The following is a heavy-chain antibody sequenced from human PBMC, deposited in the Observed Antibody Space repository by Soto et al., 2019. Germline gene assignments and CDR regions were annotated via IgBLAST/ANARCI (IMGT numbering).Heavy chain of an antibody. CDR2: INHSGTT. V-gene: IGHV4-31*03. J-gene: IGHJ5*02. CDR3: SRPGGFCTDGVCAAPFDH. CDR1: CGSIRSAGHY. D-gene: IGHD2-8*01. Sequence: PSETLSLTCPVSCGSIRSAGHYWSWIRQHPGKGLEWIGYINHSGTTFYNPSLKSRLTISVDTSENQFSLRLTSVTAADPAVYFRSRPGGFCTDGVCAAPFDHGGQGTLVNVYS.